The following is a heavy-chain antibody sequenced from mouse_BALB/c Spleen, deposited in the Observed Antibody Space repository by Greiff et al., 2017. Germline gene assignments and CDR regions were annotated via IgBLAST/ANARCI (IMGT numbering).Heavy chain of an antibody. J-gene: IGHJ4*01. CDR3: ARYYGNDAMDY. CDR2: IDPANGNT. CDR1: GFNIKDTY. D-gene: IGHD2-1*01. Sequence: EVKLVESGAELVKPGASVKLSCTASGFNIKDTYMHWVKQRPEQGLEWIGRIDPANGNTKYDPKFQGKATITADTSSNTAYLQLSSLTSEDTAVYYCARYYGNDAMDYWGQGTSVTVSS. V-gene: IGHV14-3*02.